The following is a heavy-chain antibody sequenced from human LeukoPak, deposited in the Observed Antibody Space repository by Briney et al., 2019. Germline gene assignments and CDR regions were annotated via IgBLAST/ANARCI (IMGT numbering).Heavy chain of an antibody. Sequence: GESLKISCKGSGYGFTSYWIGWVRQMPGKGLEWMGIIYPGDSDTRYSPSFQGQVTISADKSISTAYLQWSSLKASDTAMYYCATYYYDSSGYYPYYFDYWGQGTLVTVSS. D-gene: IGHD3-22*01. CDR1: GYGFTSYW. V-gene: IGHV5-51*01. CDR3: ATYYYDSSGYYPYYFDY. J-gene: IGHJ4*02. CDR2: IYPGDSDT.